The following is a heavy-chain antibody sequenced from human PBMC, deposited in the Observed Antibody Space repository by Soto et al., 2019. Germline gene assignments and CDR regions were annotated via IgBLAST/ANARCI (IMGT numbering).Heavy chain of an antibody. CDR1: GFTFSSYS. Sequence: GGSLRLSCAASGFTFSSYSMNWVRQAPGKGLEWVSYISSSSNTIYYADSVRGRFTISRDNAKNSLYLQMNSLRAEDTAVYYCARDHYGDYAVSDGWGRGTMVTL. J-gene: IGHJ3*01. V-gene: IGHV3-48*01. CDR3: ARDHYGDYAVSDG. CDR2: ISSSSNTI. D-gene: IGHD4-17*01.